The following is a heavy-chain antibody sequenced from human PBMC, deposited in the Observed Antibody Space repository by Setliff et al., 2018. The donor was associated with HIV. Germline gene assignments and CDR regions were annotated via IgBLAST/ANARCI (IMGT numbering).Heavy chain of an antibody. Sequence: SVKVSCKASGYPFSGYGISWVRQAPGQGLEWMGGIIPIFGTANYAQKFQGRVTITADESTSTAYMELSSLRSEDTAVYYCASLGGYYSYYYYYMDVWGKGTTVTVSS. CDR1: GYPFSGYG. CDR3: ASLGGYYSYYYYYMDV. J-gene: IGHJ6*03. D-gene: IGHD3-22*01. CDR2: IIPIFGTA. V-gene: IGHV1-69*13.